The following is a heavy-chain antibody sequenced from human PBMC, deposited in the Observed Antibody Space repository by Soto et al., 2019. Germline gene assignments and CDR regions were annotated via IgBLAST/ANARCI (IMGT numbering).Heavy chain of an antibody. V-gene: IGHV1-24*01. J-gene: IGHJ4*02. Sequence: GASVKVSCKVSGYTLTELSMHWVRQAPGKGLEWMGGFDPEDGETIYAQKFQGRVTMTEDTSTDTAYMELSSLRSEDTAVYYCATDGYYDSSGYSYFDYWGQGTLVTVSS. CDR3: ATDGYYDSSGYSYFDY. CDR1: GYTLTELS. D-gene: IGHD3-22*01. CDR2: FDPEDGET.